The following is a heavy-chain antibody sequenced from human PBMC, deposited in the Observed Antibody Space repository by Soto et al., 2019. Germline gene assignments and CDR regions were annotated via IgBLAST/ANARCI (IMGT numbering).Heavy chain of an antibody. CDR2: ISYDGSNK. J-gene: IGHJ6*02. CDR1: GFTFSSYA. CDR3: ARGVLDYGDYDPNYYYGMDV. Sequence: QVQLVESGGGVVQPGRSLRLSCAASGFTFSSYAMHWVRQAPGKGLEGVAVISYDGSNKYYADSVKGRFTISRDNSKNTLYLHMNSLRDEDRVVYYCARGVLDYGDYDPNYYYGMDVWGQGTTVTVSS. D-gene: IGHD4-17*01. V-gene: IGHV3-30-3*01.